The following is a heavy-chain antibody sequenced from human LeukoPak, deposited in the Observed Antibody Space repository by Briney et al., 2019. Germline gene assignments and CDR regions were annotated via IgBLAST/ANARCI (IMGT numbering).Heavy chain of an antibody. CDR1: GGSISSYY. D-gene: IGHD6-13*01. J-gene: IGHJ6*03. V-gene: IGHV4-4*07. CDR2: IYTSGST. Sequence: SETLSLTCTVSGGSISSYYWSWIRQPAGKGLEWIGRIYTSGSTNYNPSLKSRVTMSVDTSKNQFSLKLSSVTAADTAVYYCARGSRIAAAGTVGYYYYYMDVWGKGTTVTVSS. CDR3: ARGSRIAAAGTVGYYYYYMDV.